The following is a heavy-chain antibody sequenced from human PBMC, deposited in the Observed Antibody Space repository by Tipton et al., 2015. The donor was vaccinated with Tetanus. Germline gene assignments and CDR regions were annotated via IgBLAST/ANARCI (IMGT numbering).Heavy chain of an antibody. D-gene: IGHD5-24*01. CDR1: GFTFGHHA. Sequence: QLVQSGGGVVRPGTSLRLSCVGQGFTFGHHALHWVRQAPGKGLEWVAVLSFDGKDDYYADSVEGRLTMSRDNSKNTLYLQMNSLRAEDTAVYFCAREETRHGYNTFDSWGQGTPVTVSS. J-gene: IGHJ4*02. V-gene: IGHV3-30*14. CDR2: LSFDGKDD. CDR3: AREETRHGYNTFDS.